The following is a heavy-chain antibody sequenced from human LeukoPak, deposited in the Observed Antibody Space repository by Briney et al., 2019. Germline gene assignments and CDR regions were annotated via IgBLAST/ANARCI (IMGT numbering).Heavy chain of an antibody. D-gene: IGHD3-22*01. J-gene: IGHJ4*02. V-gene: IGHV4-4*02. CDR1: GGSISSSNW. Sequence: SETLSLTCTVSGGSISSSNWWSWVRQPPGKGLEWIGEIYRSGSINYNPSLKSRVTISIDKSKNQFSLKLSSVTAADTAVYYCARVALYDSSAHNYSDYWGQGTLVTVSS. CDR2: IYRSGSI. CDR3: ARVALYDSSAHNYSDY.